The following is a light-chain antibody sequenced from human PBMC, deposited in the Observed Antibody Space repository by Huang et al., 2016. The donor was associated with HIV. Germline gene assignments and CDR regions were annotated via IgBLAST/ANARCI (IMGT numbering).Light chain of an antibody. CDR2: WAS. Sequence: DIVVTQSPGSLALSLGERAAINCTSSQSVFPSFNNKNYLSWYQVKPGQSPRLLIYWASTRASGVPDRFRGSGSGTDFTLTISSLQAEDVAVYYCHQYYSSPQTFGQGTKVEV. CDR3: HQYYSSPQT. V-gene: IGKV4-1*01. J-gene: IGKJ1*01. CDR1: QSVFPSFNNKNY.